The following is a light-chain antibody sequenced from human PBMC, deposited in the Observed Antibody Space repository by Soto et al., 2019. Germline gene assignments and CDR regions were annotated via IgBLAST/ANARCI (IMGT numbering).Light chain of an antibody. CDR2: SAS. CDR1: QGISGY. CDR3: QQLNSYPYT. J-gene: IGKJ2*01. Sequence: DIQLTQSPSFLSASVGGRVTITCRASQGISGYLAWYQQKPGKAPKLLIYSASTLQSGVPSRFSGGGSGTEFTLTISSLQPEDFATYYCQQLNSYPYTFGQGTKLEIK. V-gene: IGKV1-9*01.